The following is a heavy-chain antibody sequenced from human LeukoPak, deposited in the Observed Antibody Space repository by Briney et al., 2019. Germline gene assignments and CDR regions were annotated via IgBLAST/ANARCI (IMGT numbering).Heavy chain of an antibody. Sequence: ASVKVSCKASGYTFTGYYIHWVRQAPGQGLEWMGQINPNSGGTNYAQKFQGRVTMTRDTSISTALMELSRLTSDDTAVYYCARDTSSGWYGVDYWGQGTLVTVSS. CDR2: INPNSGGT. J-gene: IGHJ4*02. CDR1: GYTFTGYY. V-gene: IGHV1-2*06. D-gene: IGHD6-19*01. CDR3: ARDTSSGWYGVDY.